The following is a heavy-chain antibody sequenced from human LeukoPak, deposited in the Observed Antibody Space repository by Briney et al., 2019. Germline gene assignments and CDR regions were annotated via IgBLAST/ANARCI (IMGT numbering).Heavy chain of an antibody. Sequence: ASVKVSCKASGYTFTSYGISWVRQAPGQGLEWMGWMNPNSGNTGYAQKFQGRVTITRNTSISTAYMDLSSLRSEDTAVYYCASTGSYYDSSGYDYWGQGTLVTVSS. J-gene: IGHJ4*02. CDR2: MNPNSGNT. CDR1: GYTFTSYG. CDR3: ASTGSYYDSSGYDY. V-gene: IGHV1-8*02. D-gene: IGHD3-22*01.